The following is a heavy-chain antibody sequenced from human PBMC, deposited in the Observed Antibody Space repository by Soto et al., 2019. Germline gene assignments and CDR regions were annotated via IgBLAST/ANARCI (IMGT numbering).Heavy chain of an antibody. Sequence: GGSLRLSCAASGFTFSNYAMTWVRQAPGKGLEWVSVICGNGDITYYADSVKGRFTISRDDSENTLYLQMNSLRAADTAIYYCAKGLIASCYTSLDSWGQGTLVTVSS. D-gene: IGHD2-2*02. CDR2: ICGNGDIT. CDR1: GFTFSNYA. J-gene: IGHJ4*02. CDR3: AKGLIASCYTSLDS. V-gene: IGHV3-23*01.